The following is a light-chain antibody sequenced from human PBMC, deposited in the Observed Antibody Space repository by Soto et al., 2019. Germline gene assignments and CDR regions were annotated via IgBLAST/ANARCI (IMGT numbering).Light chain of an antibody. CDR3: LQHNSYPYT. CDR2: DTS. V-gene: IGKV1-17*03. Sequence: DVQMTQSPSAMSASVGDRVTITCRASQDINRFVAWFQQKPGKAPERLIYDTSTLQVGVPSRFSGGGSGTEFTLAISGLQPEDFATYYCLQHNSYPYTFGQGTKLEIK. J-gene: IGKJ2*01. CDR1: QDINRF.